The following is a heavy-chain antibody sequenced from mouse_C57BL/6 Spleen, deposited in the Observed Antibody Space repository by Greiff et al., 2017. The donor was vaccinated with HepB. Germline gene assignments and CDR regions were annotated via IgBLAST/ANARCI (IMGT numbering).Heavy chain of an antibody. CDR3: ARLRYYGPYAMDY. V-gene: IGHV7-3*01. Sequence: EVKLVESGGGLVQPGGSLSLSCAASGFTFTAYYMSWVRQPPGKALEWLGFIRNKANGYTTEYSASVKGRFTISRDNSQSILYLQMNALRAEDSATYYCARLRYYGPYAMDYWGQGTSVTVSS. D-gene: IGHD1-1*01. CDR2: IRNKANGYTT. J-gene: IGHJ4*01. CDR1: GFTFTAYY.